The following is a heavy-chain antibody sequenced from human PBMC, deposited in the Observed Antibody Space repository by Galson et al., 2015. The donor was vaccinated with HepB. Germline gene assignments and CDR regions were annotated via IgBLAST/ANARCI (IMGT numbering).Heavy chain of an antibody. CDR1: GFSFSTYG. CDR3: TTLLWDHAY. V-gene: IGHV3-23*01. J-gene: IGHJ4*02. Sequence: SLRLSCAASGFSFSTYGMAWVRQAPGTGLEWISSIRDNGQATHYADSVKGRFTISRDNSNNMMYLQLNSLTVGDTALYYCTTLLWDHAYWSQGTLVTVSS. D-gene: IGHD1-26*01. CDR2: IRDNGQAT.